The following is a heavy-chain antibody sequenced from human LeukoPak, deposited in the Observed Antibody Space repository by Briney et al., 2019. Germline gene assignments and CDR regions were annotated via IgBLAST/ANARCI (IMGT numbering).Heavy chain of an antibody. Sequence: VASVNVSCTASGYTFSTYPMNWVRQAPGQGLEWMGWINTNTGSPTYAQGLTGRFVSSLDTSVSTAFLQINSLKAEDTALYYCVRGIDTTGYFNYWGQGTLVTVSS. J-gene: IGHJ4*02. V-gene: IGHV7-4-1*02. CDR2: INTNTGSP. D-gene: IGHD3-22*01. CDR3: VRGIDTTGYFNY. CDR1: GYTFSTYP.